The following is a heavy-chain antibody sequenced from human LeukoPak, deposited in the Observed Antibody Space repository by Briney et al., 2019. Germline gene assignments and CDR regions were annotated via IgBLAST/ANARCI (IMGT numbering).Heavy chain of an antibody. D-gene: IGHD6-13*01. J-gene: IGHJ4*02. Sequence: SETLSLTCTVSGGSISPYYWSWIRQPPGKGLEWIGYFSYGGTTNYNPSLKSRLTILLDTSKNQFSLKLSSVTAADTAVYYCARSKTYRSTWNSDYWGQGTLVTVSS. CDR2: FSYGGTT. V-gene: IGHV4-59*08. CDR1: GGSISPYY. CDR3: ARSKTYRSTWNSDY.